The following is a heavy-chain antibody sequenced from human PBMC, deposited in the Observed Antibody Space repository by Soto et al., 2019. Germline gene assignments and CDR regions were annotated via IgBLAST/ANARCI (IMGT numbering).Heavy chain of an antibody. J-gene: IGHJ6*02. V-gene: IGHV4-34*01. D-gene: IGHD4-4*01. CDR3: ARDHDFSNYGYSYYGMDV. CDR2: INQSGST. CDR1: GGSLSGYY. Sequence: PSETLSLTCAVYGGSLSGYYWSWIRQPPGTGLKWIGDINQSGSTNYYPSLKSRVTISVDTSKNQFSLHLRSMTAADTAVYYCARDHDFSNYGYSYYGMDVWGQGTTVTVSS.